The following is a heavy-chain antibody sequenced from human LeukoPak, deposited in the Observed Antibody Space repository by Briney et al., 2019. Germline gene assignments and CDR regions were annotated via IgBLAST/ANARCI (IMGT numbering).Heavy chain of an antibody. J-gene: IGHJ4*02. CDR1: GFTFSGSA. Sequence: PGGSLRLSCAASGFTFSGSAMHWVRQASGKGLEWVGRIRSKANSYATVYAAPVKGRFTISRDDSKNTAYLQMNSLKTEDTAVYYCTSYYCSGGSCNRPFDYWGQGTLVTVSS. V-gene: IGHV3-73*01. CDR3: TSYYCSGGSCNRPFDY. D-gene: IGHD2-15*01. CDR2: IRSKANSYAT.